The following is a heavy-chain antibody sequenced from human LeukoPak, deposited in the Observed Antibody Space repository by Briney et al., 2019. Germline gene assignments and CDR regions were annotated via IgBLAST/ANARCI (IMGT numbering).Heavy chain of an antibody. D-gene: IGHD6-13*01. CDR3: AKDLGLAAAGSDY. CDR2: IRYDGSNK. J-gene: IGHJ4*02. CDR1: GFTFDDYA. V-gene: IGHV3-30*02. Sequence: GRSLRLSCAASGFTFDDYAMHWVRQAPGKGLEWVAFIRYDGSNKYYADSVKGRFTISRDNSKNTLYLQMNSLRAEDTAVYYCAKDLGLAAAGSDYWGQGTLVTVSS.